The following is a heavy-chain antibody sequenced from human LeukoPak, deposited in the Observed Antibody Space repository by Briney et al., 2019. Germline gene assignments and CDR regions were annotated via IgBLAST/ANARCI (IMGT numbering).Heavy chain of an antibody. Sequence: PSETLSLTCTVSGGSISSSSYSWGWIRQPPGKGLEGIGSIYYSGCTYYNPSLKSRVTISVGKSKNQVSLKLSSVTAADTAVYYCAKSISSAVHTYDPWGQGTMVIVSS. V-gene: IGHV4-39*07. CDR2: IYYSGCT. CDR3: AKSISSAVHTYDP. D-gene: IGHD2-2*02. J-gene: IGHJ5*02. CDR1: GGSISSSSYS.